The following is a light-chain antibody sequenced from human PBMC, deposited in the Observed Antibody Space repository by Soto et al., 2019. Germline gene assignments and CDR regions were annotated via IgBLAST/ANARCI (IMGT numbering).Light chain of an antibody. CDR3: MQGAHWPRT. Sequence: DVVMTQSQLSLPVTLGQPASISCRSNQSLVHSDGIAYFSWLQQRPGRSPRRLIYKVSNRDSGVPDRFSGSGSGTDFTLKISRVEAEDVGVYYCMQGAHWPRTFGQGAKVDIK. CDR2: KVS. V-gene: IGKV2-30*02. J-gene: IGKJ1*01. CDR1: QSLVHSDGIAY.